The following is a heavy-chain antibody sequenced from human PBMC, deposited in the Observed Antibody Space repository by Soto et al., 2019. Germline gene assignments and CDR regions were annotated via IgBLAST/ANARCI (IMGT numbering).Heavy chain of an antibody. CDR1: GYTFTVYY. J-gene: IGHJ3*02. CDR2: INPNSGGT. CDR3: ARDRCSGGSCDAFDI. V-gene: IGHV1-2*02. D-gene: IGHD2-15*01. Sequence: GASVKVSCKASGYTFTVYYMHCVLQSPGQGLEWMGWINPNSGGTNYAQKFQGRVTMTRDTSISTAYMELSRLRSDDTAVYYCARDRCSGGSCDAFDIWGQGTMVTVSS.